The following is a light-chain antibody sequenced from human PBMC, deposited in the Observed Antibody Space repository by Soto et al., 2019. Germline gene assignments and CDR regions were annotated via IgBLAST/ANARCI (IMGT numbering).Light chain of an antibody. CDR1: SSDVGGYDY. J-gene: IGLJ1*01. CDR3: SSFTSSSTSV. Sequence: QSVLTQPASVSRSPGQSITISCTGTSSDVGGYDYVSWYQQHPAKAPKLVIYEVTERPSGVSTRFSGSKSGNTASLTISGLRADDEADYYCSSFTSSSTSVFGTGTKVTV. CDR2: EVT. V-gene: IGLV2-14*01.